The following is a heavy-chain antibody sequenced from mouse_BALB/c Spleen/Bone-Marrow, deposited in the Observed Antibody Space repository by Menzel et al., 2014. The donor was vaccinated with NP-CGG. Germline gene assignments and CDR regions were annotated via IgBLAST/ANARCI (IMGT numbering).Heavy chain of an antibody. Sequence: EVKVEESGGGLVKSGGSLKLSCAASGFSFSNYGMSWVRQTPEKRLEWVATISGDGRYTFYSDSVKGRFTISRDNAKNSLYLQLSSLRSEDTALYYCARHAYYDQTEVSFVYWGQGTLVTVSA. CDR1: GFSFSNYG. D-gene: IGHD2-4*01. J-gene: IGHJ3*01. V-gene: IGHV5-9-2*01. CDR2: ISGDGRYT. CDR3: ARHAYYDQTEVSFVY.